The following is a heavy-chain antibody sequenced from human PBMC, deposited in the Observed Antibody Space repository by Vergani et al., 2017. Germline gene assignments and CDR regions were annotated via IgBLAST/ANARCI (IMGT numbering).Heavy chain of an antibody. D-gene: IGHD2-15*01. Sequence: QVQLQESGPGLVKPSQTLSLTCTVSGGSINSHNYYWSWIRQPAGKGLEWIGRIHTSGSTNYNPSLKSRVTMSEDTSQNQFSLNLTSVTAADTAVYLCARGSCLGGSCYKPRFDYWGQAILVTVSS. V-gene: IGHV4-61*02. CDR3: ARGSCLGGSCYKPRFDY. CDR1: GGSINSHNYY. J-gene: IGHJ4*02. CDR2: IHTSGST.